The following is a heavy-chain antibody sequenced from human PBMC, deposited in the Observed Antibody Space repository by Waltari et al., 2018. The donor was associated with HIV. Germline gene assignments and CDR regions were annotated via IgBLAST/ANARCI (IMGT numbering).Heavy chain of an antibody. J-gene: IGHJ6*02. D-gene: IGHD5-18*01. CDR3: ARHKEGEGYNYWIYYYYYGMDV. CDR1: GFTFSSYR. V-gene: IGHV3-48*01. CDR2: ISSSSSTI. Sequence: EVQLVESGGGLVQPGGSLRLSCAASGFTFSSYRMNWVRQAPGKGLEWVSYISSSSSTIYYADSVKGRFTISRDNGKNSLYLQMNSLRAEDTAVYYCARHKEGEGYNYWIYYYYYGMDVWGQGTLVTVSS.